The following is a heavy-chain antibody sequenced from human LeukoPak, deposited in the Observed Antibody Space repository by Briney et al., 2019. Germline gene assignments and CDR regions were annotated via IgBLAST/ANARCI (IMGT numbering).Heavy chain of an antibody. J-gene: IGHJ4*02. Sequence: SETLSLTCTVSGGSISSYYWSWIRQPAGKGLEWIGRIYTSGSTNYNPSLKSRVTMSVDTSKNQFSLKLSSETAADAAVYYCARVYYDSSGYYYFDYWGQGTLVTVSS. V-gene: IGHV4-4*07. CDR2: IYTSGST. CDR1: GGSISSYY. D-gene: IGHD3-22*01. CDR3: ARVYYDSSGYYYFDY.